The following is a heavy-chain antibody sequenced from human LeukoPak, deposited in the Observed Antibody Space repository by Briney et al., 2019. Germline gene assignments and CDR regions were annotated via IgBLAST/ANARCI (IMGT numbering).Heavy chain of an antibody. V-gene: IGHV3-7*03. J-gene: IGHJ3*01. Sequence: GGSLRLSCAASGFTFSAYAVRWVRQAPGKGLEWVASINSDGSEGYYADVVKGRFTISRDNAKNSLYLQINGLRAEDTAVYYCARSSYSSSSSVWGQGTMVTVSS. D-gene: IGHD6-6*01. CDR3: ARSSYSSSSSV. CDR1: GFTFSAYA. CDR2: INSDGSEG.